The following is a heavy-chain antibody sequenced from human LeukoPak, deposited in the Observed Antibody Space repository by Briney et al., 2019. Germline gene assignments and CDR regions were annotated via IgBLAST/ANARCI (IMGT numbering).Heavy chain of an antibody. V-gene: IGHV3-21*01. D-gene: IGHD7-27*01. CDR3: ATIGDRRTGELYRIDY. CDR2: ISSSSNYI. Sequence: GGSLRLSCAASGFTFSTYNMNWVRQAPGKGLEWVSSISSSSNYIYYADSVKGRFTISRDNSKNTLYLQMNSLRPEDAAIYYCATIGDRRTGELYRIDYWGQGTLVTVSS. CDR1: GFTFSTYN. J-gene: IGHJ4*02.